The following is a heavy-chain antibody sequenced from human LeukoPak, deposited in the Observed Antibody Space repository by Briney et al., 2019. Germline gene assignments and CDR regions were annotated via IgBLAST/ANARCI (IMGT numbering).Heavy chain of an antibody. V-gene: IGHV4-59*01. J-gene: IGHJ5*02. CDR1: GGSISSYY. CDR2: IYYSGST. CDR3: ASRSIAAAGVSWFDP. Sequence: SSETLSLTCTVSGGSISSYYWSWIRQPPGKGLEWIGYIYYSGSTNYNPSLKSRVTISVDTSKNQFSLKLSSVTAADTAVYYCASRSIAAAGVSWFDPWGRGTLVTVSS. D-gene: IGHD6-13*01.